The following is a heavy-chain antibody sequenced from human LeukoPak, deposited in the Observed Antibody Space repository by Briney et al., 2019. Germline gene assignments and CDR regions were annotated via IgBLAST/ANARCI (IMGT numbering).Heavy chain of an antibody. CDR2: INPNTGNP. D-gene: IGHD3-16*02. Sequence: ASVKVSCKASGYTFTSYAMNWVRQAPGQGLEWMGWINPNTGNPTYAQSFTGRFVFSLDTSVSTTYLQISSLKAEDTAVYYCARAYQRLGGLSFPDQWGQGTLVSVSS. CDR1: GYTFTSYA. J-gene: IGHJ5*02. V-gene: IGHV7-4-1*02. CDR3: ARAYQRLGGLSFPDQ.